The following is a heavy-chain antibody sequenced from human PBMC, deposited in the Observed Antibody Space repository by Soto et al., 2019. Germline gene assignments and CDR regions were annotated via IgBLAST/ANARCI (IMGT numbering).Heavy chain of an antibody. J-gene: IGHJ4*02. V-gene: IGHV3-48*01. CDR3: ARGGAARPDY. CDR1: GFTFSSYG. D-gene: IGHD6-13*01. Sequence: GGSLRLSCAASGFTFSSYGMNWVRQAPEKGLEWVSYISSTGSLTQYADSVNGRFTISRDNGKNSLYLQMSSLRVEDTAVYYCARGGAARPDYWGQGTVVTVSS. CDR2: ISSTGSLT.